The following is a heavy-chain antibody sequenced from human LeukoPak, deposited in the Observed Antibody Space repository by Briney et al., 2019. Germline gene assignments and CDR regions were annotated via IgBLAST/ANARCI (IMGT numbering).Heavy chain of an antibody. Sequence: GGSLRLSCAASGFTFDDYGMSWVRQAPGEGLEWVSGFNWNGGNTGYADSVKGRFTISRDNAKNSLYLQMNSLRAEDTALYYCARAYSGYENYYYYYYMDVWGKGTTVTVSS. V-gene: IGHV3-20*04. CDR3: ARAYSGYENYYYYYYMDV. CDR2: FNWNGGNT. J-gene: IGHJ6*03. D-gene: IGHD5-12*01. CDR1: GFTFDDYG.